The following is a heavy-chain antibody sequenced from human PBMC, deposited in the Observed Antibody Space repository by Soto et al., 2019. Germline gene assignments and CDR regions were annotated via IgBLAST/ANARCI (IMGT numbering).Heavy chain of an antibody. CDR2: IIAIFGTA. CDR1: GGTLRSYA. CDR3: AAHQVGNNYYYGMDV. D-gene: IGHD7-27*01. Sequence: QVQLVQSGAEVKKPGSSVKVSCKASGGTLRSYAISWVRQAPGQGLEWMGGIIAIFGTADYVQKFQGRVTTTTADYTTRTYNDVSSRMCSDTTAYYCAAHQVGNNYYYGMDVWGQGTTVTVSS. J-gene: IGHJ6*02. V-gene: IGHV1-69*05.